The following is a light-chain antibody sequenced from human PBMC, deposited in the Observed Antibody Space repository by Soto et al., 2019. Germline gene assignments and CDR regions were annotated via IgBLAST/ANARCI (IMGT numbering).Light chain of an antibody. CDR3: QQSYSTPRT. V-gene: IGKV1-39*01. J-gene: IGKJ1*01. CDR1: QNIRTY. CDR2: AAS. Sequence: IQMTQSPYSLSASLGDSVTITCRASQNIRTYLNWYQQKPGRAPKLLIYAASSLQSGVPSRFSGSGSGTDFTLTISSLQPEDFATYYCQQSYSTPRTFGQGTKVDIK.